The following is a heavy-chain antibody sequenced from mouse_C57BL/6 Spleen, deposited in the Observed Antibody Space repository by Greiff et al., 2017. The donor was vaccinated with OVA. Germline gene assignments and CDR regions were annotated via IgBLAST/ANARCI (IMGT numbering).Heavy chain of an antibody. V-gene: IGHV1-55*01. Sequence: VKLQQPGAELVKPGASVKMSCKASGYTFTSYWITWVKQRPGQGLEWIGDIYPGSGSTNYNEKFKSKATLTVDTSSSTAYMQLSSLTSEDSAVYYCARPYYYGSGDYAMDYWGQGTSVTVSS. CDR1: GYTFTSYW. CDR3: ARPYYYGSGDYAMDY. J-gene: IGHJ4*01. D-gene: IGHD1-1*01. CDR2: IYPGSGST.